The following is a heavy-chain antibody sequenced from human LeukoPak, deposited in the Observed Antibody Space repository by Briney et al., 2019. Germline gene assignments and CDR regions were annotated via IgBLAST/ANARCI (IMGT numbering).Heavy chain of an antibody. Sequence: GGSLRLSCAASGFTFSSYWMGWVRQAPGKRLEWVANMNIDGSEKYYVDSVKGRFTISRDNAKNSLYLQMNSLRAEDTAVYYCARGRTPGYYYGMDVWGQGTTVTVSS. V-gene: IGHV3-7*01. CDR1: GFTFSSYW. D-gene: IGHD4-23*01. J-gene: IGHJ6*02. CDR2: MNIDGSEK. CDR3: ARGRTPGYYYGMDV.